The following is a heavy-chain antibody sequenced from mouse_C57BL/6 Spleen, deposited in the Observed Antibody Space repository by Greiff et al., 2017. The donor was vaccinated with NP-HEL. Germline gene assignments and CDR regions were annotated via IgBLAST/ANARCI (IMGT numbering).Heavy chain of an antibody. J-gene: IGHJ2*01. D-gene: IGHD3-2*01. CDR1: GFTFSDYG. V-gene: IGHV5-17*01. CDR2: ISSGSSTI. Sequence: EVQLVESGGGLVKPGGSLKLSCAASGFTFSDYGMHWVRQAPEKGLEWVAYISSGSSTIYYADTVKGRFTISRDNAKNTLFLQMTSLRSEDTALYYCATLTSTGRNYFDYWGQGTTLTVSS. CDR3: ATLTSTGRNYFDY.